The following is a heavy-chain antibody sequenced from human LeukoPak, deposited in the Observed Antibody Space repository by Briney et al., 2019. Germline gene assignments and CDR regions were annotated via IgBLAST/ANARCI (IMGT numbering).Heavy chain of an antibody. CDR3: ARYLNSGPADY. CDR1: GFTFTKYW. CDR2: INQDGNNI. Sequence: GGSLRLSCAASGFTFTKYWMSWVRQAPGKGLEWVANINQDGNNIHYVDSVKGRFTISRDNAKNSLYLQMNSLRTDDTAVYYCARYLNSGPADYWGQGTLVTVSS. D-gene: IGHD6-19*01. V-gene: IGHV3-7*01. J-gene: IGHJ4*02.